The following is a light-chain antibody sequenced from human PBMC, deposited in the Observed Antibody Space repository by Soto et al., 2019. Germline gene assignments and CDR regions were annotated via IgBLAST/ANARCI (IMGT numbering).Light chain of an antibody. CDR3: QLRRYSPPRLT. CDR1: ESIGNY. V-gene: IGKV3-11*01. Sequence: EVVLTQSPATLSLSPGERATLSCRASESIGNYLAWYQQKLGQAPKLLIYDASHRAIGIPGRFSGDGSGTDFTLTISRLEPDDFAVYYCQLRRYSPPRLTFGGGTKVQIK. CDR2: DAS. J-gene: IGKJ4*01.